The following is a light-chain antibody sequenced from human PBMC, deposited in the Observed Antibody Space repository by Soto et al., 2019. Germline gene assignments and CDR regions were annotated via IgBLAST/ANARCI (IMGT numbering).Light chain of an antibody. CDR3: CSYAGSSAWV. CDR1: SSDVGSYNL. V-gene: IGLV2-23*01. Sequence: QSVLTQPASVSGSPGQSITISCTGTSSDVGSYNLVSWYRQEPGKAPKLMIYEGSQRPSGVSYRFSGSKSGNTASLTISGLQAEDEADYYCCSYAGSSAWVFGGGTKLTVL. J-gene: IGLJ3*02. CDR2: EGS.